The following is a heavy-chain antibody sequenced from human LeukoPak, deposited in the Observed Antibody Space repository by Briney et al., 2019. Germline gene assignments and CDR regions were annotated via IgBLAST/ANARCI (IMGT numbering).Heavy chain of an antibody. CDR1: VYTFTGYY. CDR3: ARYSSSWDWFDP. V-gene: IGHV1-2*02. D-gene: IGHD6-13*01. CDR2: INPNSGGT. Sequence: ASVKVSCKASVYTFTGYYMHWVRQAPGQGLEWMGWINPNSGGTNYAQKFQGRVTMTRDTSISTAYMELSRLRSDDTAVYYCARYSSSWDWFDPWGQGTLVTVSS. J-gene: IGHJ5*02.